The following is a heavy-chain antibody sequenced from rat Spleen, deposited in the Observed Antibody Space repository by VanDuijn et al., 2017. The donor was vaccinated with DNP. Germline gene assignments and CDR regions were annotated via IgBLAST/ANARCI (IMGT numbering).Heavy chain of an antibody. Sequence: QVHLKESGPGLVQPSQTLSLACSVSGFSLTSYHVHWVRQPSGKGLEWMGVIWTGGSTEYNSALKSRLSISRDTSKSQVFLKMNSLQTEDTATYYCARAYYGYKAYFDYWGQGVMVTVSS. D-gene: IGHD1-9*01. CDR2: IWTGGST. CDR3: ARAYYGYKAYFDY. V-gene: IGHV2-43*01. CDR1: GFSLTSYH. J-gene: IGHJ2*01.